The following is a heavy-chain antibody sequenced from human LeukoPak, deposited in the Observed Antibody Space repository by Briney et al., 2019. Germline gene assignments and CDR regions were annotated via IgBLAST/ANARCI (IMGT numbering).Heavy chain of an antibody. CDR3: ARIRCGRGQARCYNH. D-gene: IGHD2-21*01. V-gene: IGHV4-34*01. CDR2: VSPGGYT. J-gene: IGHJ5*02. Sequence: PSETLSLTCAVSGVSVSYYYWSSLRQSPEKGLEWIGEVSPGGYTTYNPSLRSRVIISEDTSENQLSLNVTSVTAADTSLYYCARIRCGRGQARCYNHWAQGSLVTVSS. CDR1: GVSVSYYY.